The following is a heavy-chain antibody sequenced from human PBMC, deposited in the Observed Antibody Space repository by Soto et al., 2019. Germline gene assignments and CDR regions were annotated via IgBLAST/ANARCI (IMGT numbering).Heavy chain of an antibody. CDR3: TDILLSSGIVATATTDFDY. J-gene: IGHJ4*02. V-gene: IGHV3-23*01. CDR1: GFPFSAYW. D-gene: IGHD5-12*01. CDR2: ISGSGGST. Sequence: GGSLRLSCTASGFPFSAYWMNWVRQAPGKGPEWVSAISGSGGSTYYADSVKGRFTISRDNSKNTLYLQMNSLRAEDTAVYYCTDILLSSGIVATATTDFDYWGQGTLVTVSS.